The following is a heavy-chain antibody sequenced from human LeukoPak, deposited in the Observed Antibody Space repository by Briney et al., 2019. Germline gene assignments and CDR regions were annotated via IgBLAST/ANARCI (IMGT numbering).Heavy chain of an antibody. CDR1: GFIFSRHS. CDR2: IKEDGTEQ. Sequence: GGSLRLSCAVSGFIFSRHSMSWIRQAPGKGLEWVAKIKEDGTEQYYVDSVKGRFTISRDNAKNSLYLQMNSLRGEDTALYYCARGGLIQRHAFDIWGQGTMVTVSS. J-gene: IGHJ3*02. V-gene: IGHV3-7*03. D-gene: IGHD1-1*01. CDR3: ARGGLIQRHAFDI.